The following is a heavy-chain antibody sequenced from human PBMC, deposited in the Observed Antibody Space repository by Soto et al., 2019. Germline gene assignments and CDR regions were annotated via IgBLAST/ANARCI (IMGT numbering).Heavy chain of an antibody. V-gene: IGHV3-21*01. CDR1: GLTFSSYS. J-gene: IGHJ4*02. CDR2: ISSSSSYI. D-gene: IGHD1-1*01. Sequence: PGGSMRISCAASGLTFSSYSMNWVRQAPGKGLEWVSSISSSSSYIYYADSVKGRFTISRDNAKNSLYLQMNSLRAEDTAVYYCARVDWTDSYFDYRGQGTLVTVSS. CDR3: ARVDWTDSYFDY.